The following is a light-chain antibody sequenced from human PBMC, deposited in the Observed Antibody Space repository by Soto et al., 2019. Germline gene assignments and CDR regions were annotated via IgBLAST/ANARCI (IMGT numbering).Light chain of an antibody. J-gene: IGLJ2*01. Sequence: QLVLTQSPSASASLGASVKLTCTLSSGHSSYAIAWHQQQPEKGPRYLMKLNSDGSHSKGDGIPDRFSGSSSGAERYLTISCLQSEDEADYYCQTWGTGIRVFGGATQLTVL. V-gene: IGLV4-69*01. CDR1: SGHSSYA. CDR2: LNSDGSH. CDR3: QTWGTGIRV.